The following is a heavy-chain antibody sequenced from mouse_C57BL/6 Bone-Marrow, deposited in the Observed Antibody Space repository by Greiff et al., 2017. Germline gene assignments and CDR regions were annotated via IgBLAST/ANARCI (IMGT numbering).Heavy chain of an antibody. Sequence: QVQLQQSGAELARPGASVKLSCKASGYTFTSYGISWVKQRTGQGLEWIGEIYPRSGNTYYNEKFKGKATLTADKSSSTAYMELRSLTSEDSAVYFCAREGDNGPYFDGWGKGTTLTVSS. CDR3: AREGDNGPYFDG. CDR1: GYTFTSYG. D-gene: IGHD1-1*02. CDR2: IYPRSGNT. V-gene: IGHV1-81*01. J-gene: IGHJ2*01.